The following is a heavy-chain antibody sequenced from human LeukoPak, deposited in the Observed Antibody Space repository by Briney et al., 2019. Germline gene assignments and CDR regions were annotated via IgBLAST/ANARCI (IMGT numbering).Heavy chain of an antibody. CDR1: GDSISSGSYY. CDR3: ASRHSKQQPYYYYMDI. Sequence: SETLSLTCTVSGDSISSGSYYWSWIRQPAGKGLEWIGRIYSNGHTKFNPSLKSRVTISLDTSKNQFSLKLSSATAADTAVYYCASRHSKQQPYYYYMDIWGKGTTVTVSS. CDR2: IYSNGHT. V-gene: IGHV4-61*02. D-gene: IGHD6-13*01. J-gene: IGHJ6*03.